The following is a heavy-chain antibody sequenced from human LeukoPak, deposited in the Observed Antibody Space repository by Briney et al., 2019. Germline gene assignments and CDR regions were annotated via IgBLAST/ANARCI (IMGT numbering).Heavy chain of an antibody. Sequence: GGSLRLSCVASGFTFSSHWMHWVRQAPEKGLVGVAHINADGSGTYYAASVKGRFTISRDNAKNTLYLQMHSLTAEDTAVYYCVRGALRDCSYTSCSRGNWFDPWGQGTPVTVSS. V-gene: IGHV3-74*01. CDR2: INADGSGT. D-gene: IGHD2-2*01. CDR1: GFTFSSHW. J-gene: IGHJ5*02. CDR3: VRGALRDCSYTSCSRGNWFDP.